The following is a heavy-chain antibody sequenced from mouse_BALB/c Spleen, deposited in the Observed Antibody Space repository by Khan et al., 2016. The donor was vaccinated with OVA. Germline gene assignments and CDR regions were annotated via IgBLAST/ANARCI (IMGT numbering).Heavy chain of an antibody. CDR2: IWAGGST. D-gene: IGHD1-3*01. CDR3: ARLEDI. V-gene: IGHV2-9*02. J-gene: IGHJ2*01. CDR1: GFSLTSYG. Sequence: VQLQESGPGLVAPSQSLSITCTVSGFSLTSYGVHWVRQPPGKGLEWLGVIWAGGSTNYNSALMSRLRLSKDNSKSQVFLKMNRRQTEETAMYYCARLEDIWGQGTTLTVSS.